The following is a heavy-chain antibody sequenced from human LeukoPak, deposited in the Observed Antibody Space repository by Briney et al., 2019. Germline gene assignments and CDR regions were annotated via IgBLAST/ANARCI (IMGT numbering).Heavy chain of an antibody. D-gene: IGHD1-26*01. Sequence: GGSLRLSCAASGFTFSNYWMHWVRQDPLKGLVWVSRINSDGGSTGYADSVKGRFTISRDNAKNTLYLQMNSLRAEDTALYYCARGGTSGSLIYWGQGTLLTVSS. CDR2: INSDGGST. CDR3: ARGGTSGSLIY. J-gene: IGHJ4*02. CDR1: GFTFSNYW. V-gene: IGHV3-74*01.